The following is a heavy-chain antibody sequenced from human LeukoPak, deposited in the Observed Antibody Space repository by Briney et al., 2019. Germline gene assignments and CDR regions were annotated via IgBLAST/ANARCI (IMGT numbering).Heavy chain of an antibody. V-gene: IGHV4-61*01. D-gene: IGHD6-13*01. J-gene: IGHJ5*02. CDR3: AREASWYWFDP. CDR2: IYYSGST. Sequence: SETLSLTCTVSGGSVGSGSYYWSWIRQPPGKGLEWIGYIYYSGSTNYNPSLKSRVTISVDTSKNQFSLKLSSVTAADTAVYYCAREASWYWFDPWGQGTLVTVSS. CDR1: GGSVGSGSYY.